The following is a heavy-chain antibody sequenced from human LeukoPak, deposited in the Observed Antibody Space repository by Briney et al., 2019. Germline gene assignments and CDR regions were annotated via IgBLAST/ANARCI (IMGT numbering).Heavy chain of an antibody. D-gene: IGHD5-24*01. CDR3: AKDRAQRSYFDY. J-gene: IGHJ4*02. CDR2: IRYDGSNK. V-gene: IGHV3-30*02. CDR1: GFTFSSYG. Sequence: AGGSLRLSCAASGFTFSSYGMHWVRQAPGKGLEWVAFIRYDGSNKYYADSVKGRFTISRDNSKNTLYLRMNSLRAEDTAVYYCAKDRAQRSYFDYWGQGTLVTVSS.